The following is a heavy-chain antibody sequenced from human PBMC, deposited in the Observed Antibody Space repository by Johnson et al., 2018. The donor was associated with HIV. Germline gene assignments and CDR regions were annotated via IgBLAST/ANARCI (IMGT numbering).Heavy chain of an antibody. J-gene: IGHJ3*02. CDR3: ARSFGVTTPGAFDI. CDR2: IWYDGGNN. CDR1: GFTFSSYG. D-gene: IGHD3-3*01. V-gene: IGHV3-33*01. Sequence: QMLLVESGGGVVQPGRSLRLSCAASGFTFSSYGMHWVRQAPGKGLEGVAVIWYDGGNNYYANSGKGRFTISRDNSKNTLYLQMNSLRAEDTAVYYCARSFGVTTPGAFDIWGQGTMVTVSS.